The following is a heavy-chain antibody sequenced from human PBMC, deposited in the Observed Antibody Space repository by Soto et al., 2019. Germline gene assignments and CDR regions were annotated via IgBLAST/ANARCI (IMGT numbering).Heavy chain of an antibody. D-gene: IGHD6-13*01. CDR2: INAGNGNT. CDR1: GGTFSSYA. Sequence: ASVKVSCKASGGTFSSYAMHWVRQAPGQRLEWMGWINAGNGNTKYSQKFQGRVTITRDTSASTAYMELSSLRSEDTAVYYCARKVPSSSWNYYYYGMDVWGQGTTVTVSS. V-gene: IGHV1-3*01. CDR3: ARKVPSSSWNYYYYGMDV. J-gene: IGHJ6*02.